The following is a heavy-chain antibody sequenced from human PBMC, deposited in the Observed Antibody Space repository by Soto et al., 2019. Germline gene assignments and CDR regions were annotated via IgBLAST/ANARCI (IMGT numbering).Heavy chain of an antibody. CDR3: ARDLGVVVIDY. Sequence: QVQLVQSGAEVKKPGASVKVSCKASGYTFNTYGIHWVRQAPGQGLEWMGWINACNGDTKYSQKFQGRVTITRDKSASTSDMELSSLRSEDTAVYYCARDLGVVVIDYWGQGALVTVSS. CDR1: GYTFNTYG. D-gene: IGHD3-22*01. J-gene: IGHJ4*02. V-gene: IGHV1-3*01. CDR2: INACNGDT.